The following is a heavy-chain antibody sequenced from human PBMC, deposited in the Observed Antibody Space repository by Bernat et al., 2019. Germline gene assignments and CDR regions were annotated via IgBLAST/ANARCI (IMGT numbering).Heavy chain of an antibody. V-gene: IGHV3-23*01. CDR1: GFTFSSYA. CDR3: AKDTTPYNGNYRYYFDY. J-gene: IGHJ4*02. CDR2: ISGSGGST. Sequence: EVQLLESGGGLVQPGGSLRLSCAASGFTFSSYAMSWVRQAPGKGLEWVSAISGSGGSTYYADSVKGRFTISRDNSKNTLYLQMNSLRAEDTAVYYCAKDTTPYNGNYRYYFDYWGQGTLVTVSS. D-gene: IGHD1-7*01.